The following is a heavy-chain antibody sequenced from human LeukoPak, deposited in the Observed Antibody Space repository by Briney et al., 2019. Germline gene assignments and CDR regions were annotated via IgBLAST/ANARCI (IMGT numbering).Heavy chain of an antibody. CDR3: ATWTHSGSYYQTPRFDY. D-gene: IGHD1-26*01. CDR1: GGSISSYY. CDR2: IYYSGST. J-gene: IGHJ4*02. V-gene: IGHV4-59*01. Sequence: PSETLSLTCTVSGGSISSYYWSWIRQPPGKGLEWIGYIYYSGSTNYNPSLKSRVTISLDTSKNQFSLKLSSVTAADTAVYYCATWTHSGSYYQTPRFDYWGQGILVTVSS.